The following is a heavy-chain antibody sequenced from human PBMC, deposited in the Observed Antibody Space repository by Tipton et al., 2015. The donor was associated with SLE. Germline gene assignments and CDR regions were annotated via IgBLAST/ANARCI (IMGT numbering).Heavy chain of an antibody. CDR2: INHSGST. V-gene: IGHV4-34*01. CDR1: GGSFSGHY. CDR3: ARGLDTAGATYLDD. J-gene: IGHJ4*02. D-gene: IGHD5-18*01. Sequence: TLSLTCVVYGGSFSGHYRSWIRQTPGKGLEWIGEINHSGSTNYNPSLKSRVIISLDTSKKQVSLRLSSVTAADTAVYYCARGLDTAGATYLDDWGQGTLVTVSP.